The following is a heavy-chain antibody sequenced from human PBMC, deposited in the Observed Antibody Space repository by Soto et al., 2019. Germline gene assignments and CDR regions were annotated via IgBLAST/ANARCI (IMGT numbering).Heavy chain of an antibody. J-gene: IGHJ4*02. D-gene: IGHD6-19*01. V-gene: IGHV3-33*01. CDR1: GFTFSSYG. Sequence: QVQLVESGGGVVQPGTSLRLSCAASGFTFSSYGMHWVRQAPGKGLEWVAVMWYDGSNEYYADSVKGRFTIFRDNSKNTVYLQMNSLSAEDTAVYYCASARDSSGWYVDDYWGQGTLVTVSS. CDR3: ASARDSSGWYVDDY. CDR2: MWYDGSNE.